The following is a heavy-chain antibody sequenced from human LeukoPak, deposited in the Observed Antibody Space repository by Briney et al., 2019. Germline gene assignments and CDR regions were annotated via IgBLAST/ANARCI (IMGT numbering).Heavy chain of an antibody. V-gene: IGHV1-2*02. CDR2: INPNSGGT. D-gene: IGHD6-19*01. CDR1: GYTFTGYY. CDR3: ARDLGSGWIIVDY. Sequence: GASVKVSYKASGYTFTGYYIHWVRQAPGQGLEWMGWINPNSGGTNSAQKFQGRVTLTRDTSISTAYLELSSLRSDDTAVYYCARDLGSGWIIVDYWGQGTLVTVSS. J-gene: IGHJ4*02.